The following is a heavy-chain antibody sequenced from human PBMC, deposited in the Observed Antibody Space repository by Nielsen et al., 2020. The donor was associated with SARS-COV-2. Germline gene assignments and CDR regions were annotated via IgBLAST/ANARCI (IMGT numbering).Heavy chain of an antibody. D-gene: IGHD4-17*01. CDR1: GDSISSANSY. CDR3: ASGATVTTAAAFDI. CDR2: IYTSGNT. Sequence: SETLSLTCTVSGDSISSANSYWSWIRQPAGKGLEWIGRIYTSGNTNYNPSLKSRVTISVDKSKNQFSLKLSSVTAADTAVYYCASGATVTTAAAFDIWGQGTMVTVSS. V-gene: IGHV4-61*02. J-gene: IGHJ3*02.